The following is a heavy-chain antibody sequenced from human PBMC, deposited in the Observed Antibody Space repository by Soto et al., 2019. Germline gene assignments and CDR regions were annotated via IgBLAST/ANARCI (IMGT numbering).Heavy chain of an antibody. V-gene: IGHV4-31*03. CDR2: IYYIGST. Sequence: SETLSLTCTVSGGSISSGGYYWSWIRQHPGKGLEWIGYIYYIGSTYYNPSLKSRVTISVDTSKNQFSLKLSSVTAADTAVYYCARGLITGSQYSGGWYYFDSWGQGTQVTVSS. CDR1: GGSISSGGYY. J-gene: IGHJ4*02. D-gene: IGHD1-26*01. CDR3: ARGLITGSQYSGGWYYFDS.